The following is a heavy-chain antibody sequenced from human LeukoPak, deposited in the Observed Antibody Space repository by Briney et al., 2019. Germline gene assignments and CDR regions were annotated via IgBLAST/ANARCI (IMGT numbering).Heavy chain of an antibody. Sequence: GGSLRLSCAASGFTFSSYSMNWVRQAPGKGLEWVSYISSSSSTIYYADSVKGRFTISRDNAKNSLYLQMNSLRAEDTAVYYCAKGRYYDSSGYYPQNYWGQGTLVTVSS. CDR1: GFTFSSYS. V-gene: IGHV3-48*04. D-gene: IGHD3-22*01. CDR2: ISSSSSTI. J-gene: IGHJ4*02. CDR3: AKGRYYDSSGYYPQNY.